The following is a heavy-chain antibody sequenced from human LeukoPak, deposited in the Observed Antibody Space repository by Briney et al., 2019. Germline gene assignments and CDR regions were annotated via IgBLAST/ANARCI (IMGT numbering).Heavy chain of an antibody. Sequence: KPSETLSLTCNVSGDSIRSDYWSWIRQPPGKGLEWIGHIYYSGSTNYYPSLKSRVTISVDASKNHFSLKVSSVTAADTAVYYCARDWYSYGYHWFDPWGQGTLVTVSS. V-gene: IGHV4-59*01. CDR2: IYYSGST. D-gene: IGHD5-18*01. CDR1: GDSIRSDY. J-gene: IGHJ5*02. CDR3: ARDWYSYGYHWFDP.